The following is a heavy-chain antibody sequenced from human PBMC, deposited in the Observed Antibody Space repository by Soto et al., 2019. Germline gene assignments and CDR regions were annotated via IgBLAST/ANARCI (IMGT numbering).Heavy chain of an antibody. J-gene: IGHJ6*02. V-gene: IGHV4-31*03. CDR1: GGSISSGGYY. CDR3: ARVGSGSYYLPRYYGMDV. CDR2: IYYSGST. Sequence: SETLSLTCTVSGGSISSGGYYWSWIRQHPGKGLEWIGYIYYSGSTYYNPSLKSRVTISVDTSKNQFSLKLSSVTAADTAVYYCARVGSGSYYLPRYYGMDVWGQGTTVTVSS. D-gene: IGHD3-10*01.